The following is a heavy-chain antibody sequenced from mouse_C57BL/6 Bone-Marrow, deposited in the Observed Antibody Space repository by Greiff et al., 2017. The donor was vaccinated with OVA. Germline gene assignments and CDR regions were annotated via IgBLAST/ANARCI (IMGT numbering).Heavy chain of an antibody. V-gene: IGHV1-81*01. CDR3: ARDENYYGSSWYFDD. CDR1: GYTFTSYG. J-gene: IGHJ2*01. D-gene: IGHD1-1*01. Sequence: VKLVESGAELARPGASVKLSCKASGYTFTSYGISWVKQRTGQGLEWIGEIYPRSGNTYYNEKFKGKATLTADKSSSTAYMELRSLTSEDSAVYFWARDENYYGSSWYFDDWGQGTTLTVSS. CDR2: IYPRSGNT.